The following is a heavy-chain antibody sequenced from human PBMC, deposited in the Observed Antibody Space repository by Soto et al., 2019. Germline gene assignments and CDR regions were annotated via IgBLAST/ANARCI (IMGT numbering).Heavy chain of an antibody. Sequence: QVQLVESGGRVVQPGGSLRLSCAASGFTFSNFAMHWVRQAPGKGLEWVAVMSYDGSNKYHADSVTGRFTISRDNSKNTLDLQMNSLKTDRPAVYFCATFFDDQTGLYLFGMDVWGQGTTVTVSS. CDR2: MSYDGSNK. J-gene: IGHJ6*02. CDR1: GFTFSNFA. CDR3: ATFFDDQTGLYLFGMDV. D-gene: IGHD3-3*02. V-gene: IGHV3-30*14.